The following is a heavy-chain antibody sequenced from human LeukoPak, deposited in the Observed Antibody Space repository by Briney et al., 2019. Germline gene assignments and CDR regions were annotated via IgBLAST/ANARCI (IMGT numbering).Heavy chain of an antibody. Sequence: KSSETLSLTCTVSGYSISNYYWSWIRQPPGKGLEWIGYIYYSGSTNYNPSLASRVTISLDTSKNQFSLKLSSVTAADTAVYYCATRKWDFWSDYYAFDYWGQGTLVTISS. CDR3: ATRKWDFWSDYYAFDY. CDR1: GYSISNYY. V-gene: IGHV4-59*08. D-gene: IGHD3-3*01. J-gene: IGHJ4*02. CDR2: IYYSGST.